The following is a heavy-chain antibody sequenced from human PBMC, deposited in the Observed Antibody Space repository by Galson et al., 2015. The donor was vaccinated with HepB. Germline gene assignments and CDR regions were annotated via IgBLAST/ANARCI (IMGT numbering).Heavy chain of an antibody. CDR2: IYWDDDK. V-gene: IGHV2-5*02. J-gene: IGHJ4*02. CDR1: GFSLSTSGVG. Sequence: PALVKPTQTLTLTCTFSGFSLSTSGVGVGWIRQPPGKALEWLATIYWDDDKRYSPSLKSGLTITKDTSKNQVVLTMTNMDPVDTATYYCAHSKSGDGNFDYWGQGTLVTVSS. CDR3: AHSKSGDGNFDY.